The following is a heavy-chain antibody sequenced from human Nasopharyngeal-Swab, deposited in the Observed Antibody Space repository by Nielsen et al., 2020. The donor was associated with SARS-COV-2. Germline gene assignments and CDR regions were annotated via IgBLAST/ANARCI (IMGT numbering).Heavy chain of an antibody. Sequence: ASVKVSCKASGGTFSSYAISWVRQAPGQGLEWMGWINPNSGGTNYAQKFQGRVTMTRDTSISTAYMELSRLRSDDTAVYYWAREGNYYGSGSYYNRYYGMDVWGQGTTVTVSS. D-gene: IGHD3-10*01. J-gene: IGHJ6*02. CDR2: INPNSGGT. CDR1: GGTFSSYA. CDR3: AREGNYYGSGSYYNRYYGMDV. V-gene: IGHV1-2*02.